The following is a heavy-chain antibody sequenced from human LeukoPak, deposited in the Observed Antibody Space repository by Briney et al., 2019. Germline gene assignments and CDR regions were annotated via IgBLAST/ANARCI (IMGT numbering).Heavy chain of an antibody. J-gene: IGHJ3*02. CDR1: GILFSSKY. D-gene: IGHD5-18*01. V-gene: IGHV3-66*01. CDR2: IDSTGST. CDR3: ARRERLGYSYGRGTLHI. Sequence: PGGSLRLSCVPSGILFSSKYMSWVRQAPGKGLEWVSFIDSTGSTYYADSVKGRFTISRDNSRNTLYLQMNSLRVEDTAVYYCARRERLGYSYGRGTLHIWGQGTMVTVSS.